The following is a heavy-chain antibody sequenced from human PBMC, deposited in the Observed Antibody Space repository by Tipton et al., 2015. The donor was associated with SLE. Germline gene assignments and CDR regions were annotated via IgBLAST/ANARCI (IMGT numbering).Heavy chain of an antibody. CDR2: INHSGST. J-gene: IGHJ4*02. D-gene: IGHD6-13*01. V-gene: IGHV4-34*01. Sequence: TLSLTCAVYGGSFSGYYWRWIRQPPGKGLEGIGEINHSGSTNYNPSLKSRATISVDPSKNQFSLKLSSVTAADTAVYYCARHYSSIAAAGTWEFDYWGQGTLVTVSS. CDR3: ARHYSSIAAAGTWEFDY. CDR1: GGSFSGYY.